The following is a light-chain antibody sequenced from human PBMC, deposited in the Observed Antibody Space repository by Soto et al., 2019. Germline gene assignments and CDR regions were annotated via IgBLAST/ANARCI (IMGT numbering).Light chain of an antibody. V-gene: IGLV2-14*01. CDR1: SGDIGSYNR. Sequence: QSALTQPASVSGSPGQSITISCTGTSGDIGSYNRVSWYQQHPGKAPKLIIYEVTDRPSGVPDRFSGSKSGTSASLAITGLQAEDEADYYCQSYDSSLSGWVFGGGTKVTVL. CDR2: EVT. CDR3: QSYDSSLSGWV. J-gene: IGLJ3*02.